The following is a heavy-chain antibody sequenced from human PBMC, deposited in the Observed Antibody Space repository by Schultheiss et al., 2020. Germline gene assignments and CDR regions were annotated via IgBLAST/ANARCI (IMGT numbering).Heavy chain of an antibody. Sequence: ASVKVSCKASGYTFTGYYMHWVRQAPGQGLEWMGWINPNSGGTNYAQKFQGRVTMTRDTSISTAYMELSRLRSDDTAVYYCARDSQPAARAHYFDYWGQGTLVTVSS. CDR3: ARDSQPAARAHYFDY. CDR1: GYTFTGYY. V-gene: IGHV1-2*02. CDR2: INPNSGGT. D-gene: IGHD6-6*01. J-gene: IGHJ4*02.